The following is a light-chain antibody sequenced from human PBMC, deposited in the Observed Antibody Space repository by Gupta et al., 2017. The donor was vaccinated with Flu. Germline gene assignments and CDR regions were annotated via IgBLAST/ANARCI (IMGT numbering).Light chain of an antibody. Sequence: QSALTQPASVSGSPGQSITITCTGTSSDVGGYNYVSWYQQHPVKPPKLMIYEVSNRPAGVSNRFSGSEAGNTASLTISGHEAEEEADYYCNSDTSSSIWVFGGGTKLTVL. CDR2: EVS. J-gene: IGLJ3*02. CDR1: SSDVGGYNY. V-gene: IGLV2-14*01. CDR3: NSDTSSSIWV.